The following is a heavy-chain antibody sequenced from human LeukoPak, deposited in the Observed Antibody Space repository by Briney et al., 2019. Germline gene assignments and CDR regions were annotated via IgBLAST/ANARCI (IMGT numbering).Heavy chain of an antibody. Sequence: SETLSLTCAVYGGSFSGYYWGWIRQPPGKGLEWIGSIYYSGSTYYNPSLKSRVTISVDTSKNQFSLKLSSVTAADTAVYYCATPGPILRYFDWLLLGYWGQGTLVTVSS. CDR3: ATPGPILRYFDWLLLGY. CDR2: IYYSGST. V-gene: IGHV4-34*01. D-gene: IGHD3-9*01. CDR1: GGSFSGYY. J-gene: IGHJ4*02.